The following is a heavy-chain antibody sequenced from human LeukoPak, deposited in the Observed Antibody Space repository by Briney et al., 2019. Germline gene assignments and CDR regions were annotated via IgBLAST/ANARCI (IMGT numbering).Heavy chain of an antibody. CDR3: ARGDSSSSHYYYYGMDV. V-gene: IGHV1-69*13. CDR2: IIPIFGTA. J-gene: IGHJ6*02. CDR1: VGTFISYA. D-gene: IGHD6-13*01. Sequence: SVKVSCKASVGTFISYAISWVRQAPGQGLEWMGGIIPIFGTANYAQKFQGRVTITADESTSTAYMELSSLRSEDTAVYYCARGDSSSSHYYYYGMDVWGQGTTVTVSS.